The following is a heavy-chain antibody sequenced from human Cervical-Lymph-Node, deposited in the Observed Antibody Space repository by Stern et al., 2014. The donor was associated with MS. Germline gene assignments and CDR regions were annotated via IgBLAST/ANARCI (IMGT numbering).Heavy chain of an antibody. V-gene: IGHV4-59*01. Sequence: HVQLQESGPGLVKPSETLSLTCTVSGASIRNFYWSWVRQPPGRGLEWIGNTYYTGNTNYNPSLKSRVTISVDTSKSQFSLRLSSVTAADTALYYCARDWGGMDVWGQGTTVTVSS. CDR1: GASIRNFY. CDR3: ARDWGGMDV. D-gene: IGHD7-27*01. CDR2: TYYTGNT. J-gene: IGHJ6*02.